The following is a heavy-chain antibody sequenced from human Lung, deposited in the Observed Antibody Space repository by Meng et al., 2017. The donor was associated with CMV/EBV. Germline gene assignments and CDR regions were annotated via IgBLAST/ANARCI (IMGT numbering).Heavy chain of an antibody. D-gene: IGHD3-3*01. CDR2: INWNGGST. V-gene: IGHV3-20*04. CDR1: GFTFDDYG. CDR3: ARDLLRYDFWSGYLNHYYYYYGMDV. Sequence: GGSXRLSCAASGFTFDDYGMSWVRQAPGKGLEWVSGINWNGGSTGYADSVKGRFTISRDNAKNSLYLQMNSLRAEDTALYYCARDLLRYDFWSGYLNHYYYYYGMDVWXQGTXVTVSS. J-gene: IGHJ6*02.